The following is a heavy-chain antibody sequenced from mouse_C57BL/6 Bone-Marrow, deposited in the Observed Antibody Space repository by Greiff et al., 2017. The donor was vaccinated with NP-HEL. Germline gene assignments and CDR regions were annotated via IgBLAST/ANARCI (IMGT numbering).Heavy chain of an antibody. CDR3: ARYYYGSSYDWYFDV. J-gene: IGHJ1*03. CDR1: GYTFTSYW. Sequence: QVQLQQPGAELVRPGSSVKLSCKASGYTFTSYWMDWVKQRPGQGLEWIGNIYPSDSETQYNQKFKDKATLTVDKSSSTAYMQLSSLTSEDSAVYYCARYYYGSSYDWYFDVWGTGTTVTVSS. CDR2: IYPSDSET. D-gene: IGHD1-1*01. V-gene: IGHV1-61*01.